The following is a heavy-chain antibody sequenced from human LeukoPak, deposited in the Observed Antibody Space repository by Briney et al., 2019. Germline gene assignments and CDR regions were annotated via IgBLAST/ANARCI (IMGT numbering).Heavy chain of an antibody. Sequence: GGSLRLSCAASGFTFKNYGMHWVRQAPGKGLEWVAVKFYDGSKEYYVDSVKGRFTISRDNSKNTLYLQMDSLRAEDTAVYYCARDRASQYFDHWGRGTLVTVSS. CDR2: KFYDGSKE. J-gene: IGHJ2*01. CDR3: ARDRASQYFDH. V-gene: IGHV3-33*01. CDR1: GFTFKNYG.